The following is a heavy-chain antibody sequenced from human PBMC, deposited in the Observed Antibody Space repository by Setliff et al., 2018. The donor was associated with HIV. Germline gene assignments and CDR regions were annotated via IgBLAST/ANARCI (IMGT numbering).Heavy chain of an antibody. V-gene: IGHV3-11*01. CDR2: ISSSGTTI. Sequence: GGSLRLSCAATGFTFRDYYMSWIRQAPGKGLEWVSYISSSGTTIYYADSVKGRFTISRDNAKNSLYLQMHSLRAEDTAVYYCARESYYYGSGSYYNYGMDVWGQGTTVTVSS. D-gene: IGHD3-10*01. CDR1: GFTFRDYY. J-gene: IGHJ6*02. CDR3: ARESYYYGSGSYYNYGMDV.